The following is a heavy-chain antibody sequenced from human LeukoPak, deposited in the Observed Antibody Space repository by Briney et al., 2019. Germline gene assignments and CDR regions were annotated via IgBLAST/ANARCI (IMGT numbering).Heavy chain of an antibody. CDR3: ARKGSSGYYSPYFDY. V-gene: IGHV4-30-4*01. Sequence: SETLSLTCTVSGGSISSGDYYWSWIRQPPGKGLEWIGYIYYSGSTYYNPSLKSRVTISVDTSKNQFSLKLSSVTAADTAVYYCARKGSSGYYSPYFDYWGQGTLVTVSS. D-gene: IGHD3-22*01. CDR2: IYYSGST. J-gene: IGHJ4*02. CDR1: GGSISSGDYY.